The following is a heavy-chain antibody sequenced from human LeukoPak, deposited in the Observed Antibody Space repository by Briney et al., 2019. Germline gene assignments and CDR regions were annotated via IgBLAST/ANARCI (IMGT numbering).Heavy chain of an antibody. D-gene: IGHD6-25*01. CDR3: AISIQAAAIPAFDY. CDR2: INPDRGGT. CDR1: GNTFAGHN. Sequence: ASVKVSCKAPGNTFAGHNIHWMRQAPGQGLELMGWINPDRGGTDYARQFQGSVTMTSDTSIRAAYMELSSLVSEDSAVYFCAISIQAAAIPAFDYWGQGTLVTVSS. V-gene: IGHV1-2*02. J-gene: IGHJ4*02.